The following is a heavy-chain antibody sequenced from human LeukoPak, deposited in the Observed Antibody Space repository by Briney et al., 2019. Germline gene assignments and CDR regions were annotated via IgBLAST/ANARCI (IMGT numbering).Heavy chain of an antibody. CDR1: GYTFTGYY. J-gene: IGHJ4*02. D-gene: IGHD3-10*01. CDR3: AVQLTYGSGSYYGN. V-gene: IGHV1-2*02. CDR2: INPNSGGT. Sequence: GASVKVSCKASGYTFTGYYMHWVRQAPGQGLEWMGWINPNSGGTNYAQKLQGRVTMTRDTSISTAYMELSRLRSDDTAVYYCAVQLTYGSGSYYGNWGQGTLVTVSS.